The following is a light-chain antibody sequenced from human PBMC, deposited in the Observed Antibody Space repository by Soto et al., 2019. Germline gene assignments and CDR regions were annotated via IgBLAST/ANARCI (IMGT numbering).Light chain of an antibody. V-gene: IGLV1-40*01. Sequence: QSVLTQPPSVSGAPGQRVTISCTGSSSNIGAGYDVHWYQQLPGTAPKLLIYGNSNRPSGVPDRFSGSKSGTSASLAIIRLQAEDEADYYCQSYDSSLSGVVFGGGTKLTVL. CDR2: GNS. J-gene: IGLJ2*01. CDR1: SSNIGAGYD. CDR3: QSYDSSLSGVV.